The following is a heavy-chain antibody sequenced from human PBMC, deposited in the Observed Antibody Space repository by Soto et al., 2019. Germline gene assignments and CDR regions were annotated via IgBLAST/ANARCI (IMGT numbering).Heavy chain of an antibody. J-gene: IGHJ6*02. Sequence: GWSLRLSCAASGFTFSSYGMHWVRQAPGKGLEWVAGISYDGSNKYYADSVKGRFTISRDNSKNTLYLQMNSLRAEDTAVYYCARVLLGGYAYYYGMDVWGQGTTGTVSS. CDR2: ISYDGSNK. V-gene: IGHV3-30*03. CDR3: ARVLLGGYAYYYGMDV. D-gene: IGHD3-10*01. CDR1: GFTFSSYG.